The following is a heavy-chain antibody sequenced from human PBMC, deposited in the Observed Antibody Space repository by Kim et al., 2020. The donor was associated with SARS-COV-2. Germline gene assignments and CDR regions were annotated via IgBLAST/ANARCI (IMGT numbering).Heavy chain of an antibody. CDR2: INAGNGNT. V-gene: IGHV1-3*01. CDR1: GYTFTSYA. CDR3: ARDLLRVASTTDWYFDL. Sequence: ASVKVSCKASGYTFTSYAMHWVRQAPGQRLEWMGWINAGNGNTKYSQKFQGRVTITRDTSASTAYMELSSLRSEDTAVYYCARDLLRVASTTDWYFDLWGRGTLVTVSS. D-gene: IGHD5-12*01. J-gene: IGHJ2*01.